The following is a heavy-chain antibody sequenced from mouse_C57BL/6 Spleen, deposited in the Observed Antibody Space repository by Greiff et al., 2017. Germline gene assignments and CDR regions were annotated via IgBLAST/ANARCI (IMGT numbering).Heavy chain of an antibody. CDR1: GFTFSDYG. V-gene: IGHV5-17*01. J-gene: IGHJ4*01. CDR3: ARRRGYDAMDY. CDR2: ISSGSSTI. Sequence: EVKLVESGGGLVKPGGSLKLSCAASGFTFSDYGMHWVRQAPEKGLEWVAYISSGSSTIYYADTVKGRFTISSDNAKNTLFLQMTSLRSEDTAMYYCARRRGYDAMDYWGQGTSVTVSS.